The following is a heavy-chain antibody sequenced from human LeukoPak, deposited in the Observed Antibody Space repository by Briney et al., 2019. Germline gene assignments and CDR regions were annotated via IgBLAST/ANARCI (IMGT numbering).Heavy chain of an antibody. D-gene: IGHD6-19*01. CDR2: ISSSSSYI. V-gene: IGHV3-21*01. CDR3: ARDPSEMRSGWYADY. Sequence: GGSLRLSCAASGFTFSSYSMNWVRQAPGKGLEWVSSISSSSSYIYCADSVKGRFTISRDNAKNSLYLQMNSPRAEDTAVYYCARDPSEMRSGWYADYWGQGTLVTVSS. CDR1: GFTFSSYS. J-gene: IGHJ4*02.